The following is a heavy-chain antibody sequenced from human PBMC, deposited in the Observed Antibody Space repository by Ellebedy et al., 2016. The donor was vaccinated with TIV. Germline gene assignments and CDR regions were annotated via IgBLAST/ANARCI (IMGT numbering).Heavy chain of an antibody. CDR2: IYYSGAT. CDR3: ARHFLVDFDGSGSSPYWYFDL. D-gene: IGHD3-10*01. CDR1: GGSISSSNYY. Sequence: SETLSLTXTVSGGSISSSNYYWGWIRQPPGQGLEWIGSIYYSGATYYNPSRKSRVTISVDTSKNQFSLKLSSVTAADTAVYFCARHFLVDFDGSGSSPYWYFDLWGRGTLISVSP. V-gene: IGHV4-39*01. J-gene: IGHJ2*01.